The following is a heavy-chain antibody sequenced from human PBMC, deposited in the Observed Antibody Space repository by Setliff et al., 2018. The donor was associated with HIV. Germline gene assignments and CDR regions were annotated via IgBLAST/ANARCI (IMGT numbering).Heavy chain of an antibody. D-gene: IGHD3-10*01. CDR3: ARELGSFPYYMDV. Sequence: PSETLSLTCTVSGVSIRSDVYYWSWIRQPAGKGLEWIGHIYTSGSTNYNPSLKSRVTMSVDTSKNQFSLRLTSVTAADSAVYYCARELGSFPYYMDVWGKGTTVTVSS. V-gene: IGHV4-61*09. CDR2: IYTSGST. CDR1: GVSIRSDVYY. J-gene: IGHJ6*03.